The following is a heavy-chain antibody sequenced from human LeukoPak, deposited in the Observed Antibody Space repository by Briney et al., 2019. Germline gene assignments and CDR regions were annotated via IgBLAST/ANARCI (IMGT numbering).Heavy chain of an antibody. Sequence: ASVKVSCKPSGYTFTSYGISWVRQAPGQGLEWMGWISAYNGNTNYAQKLQGRVTMTTDTSTSTAYMELRSLRSDDTAVYYCAREPLPYVWGSYRPDEHQSYYYYGMDVWGQGTTVTVSS. CDR1: GYTFTSYG. D-gene: IGHD3-16*02. CDR3: AREPLPYVWGSYRPDEHQSYYYYGMDV. J-gene: IGHJ6*02. CDR2: ISAYNGNT. V-gene: IGHV1-18*01.